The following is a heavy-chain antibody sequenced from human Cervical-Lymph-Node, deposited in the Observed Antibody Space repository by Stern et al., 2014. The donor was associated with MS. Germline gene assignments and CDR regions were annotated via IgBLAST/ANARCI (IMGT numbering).Heavy chain of an antibody. D-gene: IGHD3-9*01. V-gene: IGHV4-61*02. CDR1: GGPITSGNFY. CDR3: ARGYFDVLTGHGGHGFDI. J-gene: IGHJ3*02. CDR2: IYSSGST. Sequence: QVQLQESGPGLVKPSQTLSLTCSVSGGPITSGNFYWSWIRQPAGERLEWIGHIYSSGSTQYNPSLKSRVTISPDTSQNQFSLRLSSVTAADTAVYYCARGYFDVLTGHGGHGFDIWGQGTMVTVSS.